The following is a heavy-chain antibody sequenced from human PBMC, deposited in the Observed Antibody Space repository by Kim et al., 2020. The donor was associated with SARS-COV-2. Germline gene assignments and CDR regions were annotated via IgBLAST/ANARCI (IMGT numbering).Heavy chain of an antibody. CDR3: ARPRIQVSGAVDF. CDR2: IHYSGAI. V-gene: IGHV4-39*01. J-gene: IGHJ4*02. CDR1: GGSINRSNYY. D-gene: IGHD7-27*01. Sequence: SETLSLTCSVSGGSINRSNYYWAWFRQPPGRGLEWIGSIHYSGAIYTNPPLKTRVTISVDKSKNQFSLRLYSVTAADTAVSFCARPRIQVSGAVDFWGQGTLITISS.